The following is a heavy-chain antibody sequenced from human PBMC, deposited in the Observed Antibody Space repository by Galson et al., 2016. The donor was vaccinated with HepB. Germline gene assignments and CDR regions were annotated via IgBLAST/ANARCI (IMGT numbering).Heavy chain of an antibody. D-gene: IGHD4-17*01. CDR1: GGSGSSGSYF. V-gene: IGHV4-61*01. J-gene: IGHJ4*02. CDR3: ARDTVTTPRIFDS. CDR2: FYYTGTT. Sequence: SETLSLTCTVSGGSGSSGSYFWTWIRQPPEKGLEWIGSFYYTGTTDYNPSLKSRVAMSVATSRTQFSLKLTSVTAADTAVYYCARDTVTTPRIFDSWGQGTLVTVSS.